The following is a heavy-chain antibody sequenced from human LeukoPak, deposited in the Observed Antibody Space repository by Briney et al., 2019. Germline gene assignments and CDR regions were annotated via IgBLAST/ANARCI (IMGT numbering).Heavy chain of an antibody. CDR1: GYSFTNYG. D-gene: IGHD2-2*01. CDR3: ARDRSTSDY. Sequence: ASVKVSCKASGYSFTNYGITWVRQAPGQGLEWMGWISPYNGNTNYAQKLQGRVTMTRDTSTSTAYMELRSLRSDDTAVYYCARDRSTSDYWGQGTLVTVSS. CDR2: ISPYNGNT. J-gene: IGHJ4*02. V-gene: IGHV1-18*01.